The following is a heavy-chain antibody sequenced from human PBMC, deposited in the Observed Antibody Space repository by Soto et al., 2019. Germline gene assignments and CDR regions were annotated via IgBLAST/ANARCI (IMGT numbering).Heavy chain of an antibody. J-gene: IGHJ3*02. Sequence: ASVKVSCKASGGTFSSYGISWVRQAPGQGLEWMGWISAYNGNTNYAQKFQGRVTITADKSTSTAYMELSSLRSEDTAVYYCASPSVVPYDAFDIWGQGTMVTVSS. D-gene: IGHD2-2*01. CDR2: ISAYNGNT. CDR3: ASPSVVPYDAFDI. CDR1: GGTFSSYG. V-gene: IGHV1-18*01.